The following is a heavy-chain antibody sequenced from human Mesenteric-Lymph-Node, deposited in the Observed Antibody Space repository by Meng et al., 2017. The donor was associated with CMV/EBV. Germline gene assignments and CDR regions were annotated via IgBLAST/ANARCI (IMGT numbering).Heavy chain of an antibody. CDR3: ARDGYSSGWYNDY. V-gene: IGHV1-18*04. Sequence: CKASGYTFPRYGISWVRQAPGQGLECMGWISAYNGNTNYAQKLQGRVTMATDTSTSTAYMELRSLRSDDTALYYCARDGYSSGWYNDYWGQGTLVTVSS. CDR2: ISAYNGNT. CDR1: GYTFPRYG. J-gene: IGHJ4*02. D-gene: IGHD6-19*01.